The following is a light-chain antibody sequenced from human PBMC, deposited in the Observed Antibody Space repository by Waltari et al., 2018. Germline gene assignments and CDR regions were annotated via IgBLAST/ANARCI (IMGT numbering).Light chain of an antibody. J-gene: IGKJ4*01. CDR3: QQRRNWPLT. Sequence: EIVLTQSPATLSLSPGERATLSCRASQLVDMYLACYQQRPGQAPRLLIYDTSNRSTDSPARFRGSGSGTDFTLTISSLEPEDFAVYYCQQRRNWPLTFGGGTKVEIK. CDR1: QLVDMY. V-gene: IGKV3-11*01. CDR2: DTS.